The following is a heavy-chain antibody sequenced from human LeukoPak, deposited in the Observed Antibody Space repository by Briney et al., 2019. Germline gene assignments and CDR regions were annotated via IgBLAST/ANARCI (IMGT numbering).Heavy chain of an antibody. CDR1: GFTFSRYS. Sequence: GGSLRLSCAASGFTFSRYSMNWVRQAPGKGLEWVSSISSSSSYIYYADSVKGRFTISRDNAKNSLYLQMNSLRAEDTAVYYCARETQVKQWLVRYYYYMDVWGKGTTVTVSS. J-gene: IGHJ6*03. CDR2: ISSSSSYI. D-gene: IGHD6-19*01. V-gene: IGHV3-21*01. CDR3: ARETQVKQWLVRYYYYMDV.